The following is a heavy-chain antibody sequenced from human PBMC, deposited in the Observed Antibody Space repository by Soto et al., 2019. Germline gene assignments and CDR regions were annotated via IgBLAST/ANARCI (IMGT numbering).Heavy chain of an antibody. V-gene: IGHV4-34*01. Sequence: PSETLSLTCAFYGLSFSGYYWSWIRQPPGKGLEWIGEINHSGSTNYNPSLKSRVTISVDTSKNQFSLKLSSVTAADTAVYYCARGYTSPDVWGQGTTVTVSS. J-gene: IGHJ6*02. CDR1: GLSFSGYY. CDR3: ARGYTSPDV. CDR2: INHSGST. D-gene: IGHD3-16*01.